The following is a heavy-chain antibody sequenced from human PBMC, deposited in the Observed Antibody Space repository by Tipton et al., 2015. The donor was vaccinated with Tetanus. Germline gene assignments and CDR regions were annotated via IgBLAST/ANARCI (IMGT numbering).Heavy chain of an antibody. J-gene: IGHJ4*02. CDR2: IFSGGSP. D-gene: IGHD6-19*01. V-gene: IGHV3-66*01. Sequence: SLRLSCAASGFTVSSNYMTWVRQAPGKGLEWVSVIFSGGSPYYADSVKGRFTISRDNSKNTLYLQMNSLRVEDTAVYYCARDMRGEGGGWYTDYWGQGTLVIVSS. CDR1: GFTVSSNY. CDR3: ARDMRGEGGGWYTDY.